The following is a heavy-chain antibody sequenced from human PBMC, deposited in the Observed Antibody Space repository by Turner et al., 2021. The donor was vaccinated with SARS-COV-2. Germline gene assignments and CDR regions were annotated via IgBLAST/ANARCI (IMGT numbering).Heavy chain of an antibody. Sequence: QLQLPESGPGLVKPSETLSLSCTVSGGPISSSYYYWGWIRQPPGQGLEGIGSIYYSGSTYYNPSLKSRVTIAVDTSKNQFSLKLNSVTAADTAVYYCARHGPTSTTKAFDPWGQGTLVTVSS. CDR1: GGPISSSYYY. D-gene: IGHD4-17*01. CDR3: ARHGPTSTTKAFDP. V-gene: IGHV4-39*01. J-gene: IGHJ5*02. CDR2: IYYSGST.